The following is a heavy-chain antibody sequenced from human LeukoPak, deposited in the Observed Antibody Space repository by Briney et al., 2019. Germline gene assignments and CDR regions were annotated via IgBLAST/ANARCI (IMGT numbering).Heavy chain of an antibody. V-gene: IGHV3-30*04. Sequence: PGGSLRLSCAASGFTFSSYAMHWVRQAPGKGLEWVAVISYDGSNKYYADSVKGRFTISRDNPKNTLYLQMNSLRAEDTAVYYCARDNYGAHVWYFDLWGRGTLVTVSS. J-gene: IGHJ2*01. CDR2: ISYDGSNK. CDR1: GFTFSSYA. D-gene: IGHD4-17*01. CDR3: ARDNYGAHVWYFDL.